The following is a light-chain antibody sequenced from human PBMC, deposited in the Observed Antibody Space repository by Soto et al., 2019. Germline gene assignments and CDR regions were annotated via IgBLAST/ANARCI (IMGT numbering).Light chain of an antibody. CDR1: QSISSW. J-gene: IGKJ1*01. CDR2: DAS. V-gene: IGKV1-5*01. Sequence: DIQMTQSPSTLSTSVGDRVTITCRASQSISSWLAWYQQAPGKAPKLLIYDASSLGSGVPSWFSGSGSGTEFTLTSSSLQPDDFATYYCQHYNSYWTFGQGTNVEIK. CDR3: QHYNSYWT.